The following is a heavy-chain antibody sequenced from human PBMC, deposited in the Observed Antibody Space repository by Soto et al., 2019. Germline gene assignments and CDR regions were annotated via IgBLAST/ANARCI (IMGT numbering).Heavy chain of an antibody. CDR2: TYHSGSA. D-gene: IGHD1-26*01. CDR1: GDTISNGGYC. CDR3: ARGLITGSQYSGGWYYFES. J-gene: IGHJ4*02. V-gene: IGHV4-30-2*01. Sequence: TMSHTRGVVGDTISNGGYCRVRIRQPPGKALEWIGHTYHSGSANYNPSLKSRVTISVHTSNSQFSLELSSVTAADTAVYYCARGLITGSQYSGGWYYFESWGQGTQVTVSS.